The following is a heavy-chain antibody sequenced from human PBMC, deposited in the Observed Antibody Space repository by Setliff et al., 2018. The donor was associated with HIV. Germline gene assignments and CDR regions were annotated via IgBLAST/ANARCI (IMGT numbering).Heavy chain of an antibody. J-gene: IGHJ3*02. Sequence: GASVKVSCKASGYTFTTYAMHWVRQAPGQRLEWMGWINAGNDNTKYSQKFQGRVTITSDTSASTAYMELSSLRSEDTAVYYCARVGPYYYGSGDVFDIWGQGTMVTVSS. CDR2: INAGNDNT. V-gene: IGHV1-3*01. CDR3: ARVGPYYYGSGDVFDI. CDR1: GYTFTTYA. D-gene: IGHD3-10*01.